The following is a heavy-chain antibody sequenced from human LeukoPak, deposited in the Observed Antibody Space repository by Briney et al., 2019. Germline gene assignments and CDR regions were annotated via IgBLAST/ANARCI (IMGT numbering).Heavy chain of an antibody. CDR3: ATYTHWVAGDV. D-gene: IGHD3-16*01. J-gene: IGHJ6*02. CDR2: MNQDGGEK. Sequence: SGGSLRLSCAASGFTFSDSWMSWVRQAPGKGLEWVANMNQDGGEKDYVDSVKGRFTISRDNARNSLYLQMGSLRAEDTAVYYCATYTHWVAGDVWGQGTTVTVSS. CDR1: GFTFSDSW. V-gene: IGHV3-7*01.